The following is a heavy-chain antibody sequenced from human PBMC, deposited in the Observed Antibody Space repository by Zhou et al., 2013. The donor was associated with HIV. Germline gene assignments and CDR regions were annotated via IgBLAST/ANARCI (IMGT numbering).Heavy chain of an antibody. V-gene: IGHV1-18*01. J-gene: IGHJ6*03. CDR3: ARGGGLGATQYMDV. D-gene: IGHD1-26*01. CDR2: INAYNGDT. CDR1: GYNFATSG. Sequence: QVELVQSGAAVKKPGASVTVSCKASGYNFATSGITWVRQAPGQGLEWMGWINAYNGDTSYAQKFRGRVTMTTDESTNTVDMELNSLKIEDTAVYFCARGGGLGATQYMDVWGKGTTVIVSS.